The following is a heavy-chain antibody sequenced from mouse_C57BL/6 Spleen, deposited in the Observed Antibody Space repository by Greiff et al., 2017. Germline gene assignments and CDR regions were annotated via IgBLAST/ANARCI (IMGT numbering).Heavy chain of an antibody. J-gene: IGHJ4*01. Sequence: QVQLQQSGAELVRPGASVTLSCKASGYTFTDYEMHWVKQTPVHGLEWIGAIDPETGGTAYNQKFKGKAILTADKSSSTAYMELRSLTSEDSAVYYCTMRHWGIMDYWGQGTSVTVSS. V-gene: IGHV1-15*01. CDR2: IDPETGGT. CDR1: GYTFTDYE. CDR3: TMRHWGIMDY.